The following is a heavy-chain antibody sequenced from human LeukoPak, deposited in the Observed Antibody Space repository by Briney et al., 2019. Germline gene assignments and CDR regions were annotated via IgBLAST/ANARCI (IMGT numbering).Heavy chain of an antibody. J-gene: IGHJ4*02. Sequence: ASETLSLTCTVSGFSINTYYWSWIRQPPGRGLEWIGCFYDGGATSYSPSLKSRVTISPDTSKNQFSLKLTSMTAADTAVYYCARDRTSASTVVTPGFHGDYWGQGTLVTVSS. CDR3: ARDRTSASTVVTPGFHGDY. D-gene: IGHD4-23*01. V-gene: IGHV4-59*01. CDR1: GFSINTYY. CDR2: FYDGGAT.